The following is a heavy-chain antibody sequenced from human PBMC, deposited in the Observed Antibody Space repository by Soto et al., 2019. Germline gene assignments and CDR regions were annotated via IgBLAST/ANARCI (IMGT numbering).Heavy chain of an antibody. J-gene: IGHJ4*02. CDR3: AKTRQAPVGTHFFDL. CDR2: VSADGVSS. Sequence: GGSLRLSCEGSGFTFSSFAMGWVRQAPGKGLEWLSSVSADGVSSFSADSVRGRFRVSRDNSKNTLFLQMRFLRVEDTAVYYCAKTRQAPVGTHFFDLWGQGTQGTVSS. V-gene: IGHV3-23*01. CDR1: GFTFSSFA.